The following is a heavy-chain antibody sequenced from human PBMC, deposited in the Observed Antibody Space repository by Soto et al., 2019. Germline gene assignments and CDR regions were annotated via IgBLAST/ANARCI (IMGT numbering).Heavy chain of an antibody. V-gene: IGHV3-30*18. D-gene: IGHD3-10*01. J-gene: IGHJ6*03. CDR2: ISYDGSNK. CDR3: AKDGRYVVRGGYMDV. Sequence: GGSLRLSCAASGFTFSSYGMHWVRQAPGKGLEWVAVISYDGSNKYYADSVKGRFTISRDNSKNTLYLQMNSLRAEDTAVYYCAKDGRYVVRGGYMDVWGKGTTVTVSS. CDR1: GFTFSSYG.